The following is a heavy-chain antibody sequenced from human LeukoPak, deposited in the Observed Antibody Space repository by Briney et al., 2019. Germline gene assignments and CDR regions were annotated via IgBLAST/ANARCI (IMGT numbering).Heavy chain of an antibody. J-gene: IGHJ4*02. Sequence: SETLYLTCTVSGGSISSYYWSWIRQPPGKGLEWIGYIYYSGSTNYNPSLKSRVTISVDTSKNQFSLKLSSVTAADTAVYYCARSPNDYDSSGYYSSWGQGTLVTVSS. V-gene: IGHV4-59*08. CDR1: GGSISSYY. CDR3: ARSPNDYDSSGYYSS. D-gene: IGHD3-22*01. CDR2: IYYSGST.